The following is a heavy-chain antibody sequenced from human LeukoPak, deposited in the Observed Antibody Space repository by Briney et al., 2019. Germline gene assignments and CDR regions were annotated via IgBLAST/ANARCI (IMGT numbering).Heavy chain of an antibody. D-gene: IGHD5-12*01. J-gene: IGHJ4*02. CDR1: GFTFSSYA. V-gene: IGHV3-23*01. CDR2: LCGSGGST. Sequence: GGSLRLSCAASGFTFSSYAMTWVRQAPGKGGEWVSALCGSGGSTYYADSVKGRFTISRDNSKNTLYLQMNSLRAEDTAVYYCAKDIRCRGYDGSDYWGQGTLVTVSS. CDR3: AKDIRCRGYDGSDY.